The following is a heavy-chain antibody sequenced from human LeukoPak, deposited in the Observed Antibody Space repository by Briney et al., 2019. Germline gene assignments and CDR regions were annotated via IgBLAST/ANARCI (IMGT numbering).Heavy chain of an antibody. Sequence: SETLSLTCAVSGGSIRNGNWWSWVRQPPGKWLQWIGEIFHSGSTNYNPSLKSRVTISVDNSKNQFSLTLTSVTAADTAVYYCAREVGGDFDALDYWGQGTLVTVSS. CDR1: GGSIRNGNW. V-gene: IGHV4-4*02. CDR3: AREVGGDFDALDY. J-gene: IGHJ4*02. D-gene: IGHD4-17*01. CDR2: IFHSGST.